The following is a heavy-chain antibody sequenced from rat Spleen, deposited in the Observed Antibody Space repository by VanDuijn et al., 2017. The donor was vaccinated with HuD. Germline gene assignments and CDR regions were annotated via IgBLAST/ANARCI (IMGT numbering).Heavy chain of an antibody. Sequence: EVQLVESDGGLVQPGRSLKLSCAASGFTFSDYYMAWVRQAPKKGLEWVASISYEGSSTYYGDSVKGRFTISRDNAKSTLYLQMNSLRSEDTATYYCARRVPTDYWGQGVMVTVSS. CDR3: ARRVPTDY. J-gene: IGHJ2*01. V-gene: IGHV5-22*01. CDR2: ISYEGSST. D-gene: IGHD2-1*01. CDR1: GFTFSDYY.